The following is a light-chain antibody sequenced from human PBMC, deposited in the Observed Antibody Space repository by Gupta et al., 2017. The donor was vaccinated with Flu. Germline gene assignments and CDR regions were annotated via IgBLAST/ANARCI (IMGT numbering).Light chain of an antibody. CDR3: QQYNNWPPLT. J-gene: IGKJ4*01. Sequence: VMRQSPATLSVPPGERATLSCRASQSVSSNLAWYQQKPGQAPRLLIYGASTRATGIPARFSGSGSGTEFTLTISSLQSEDFAVYYCQQYNNWPPLTFGGGTKVEIK. CDR1: QSVSSN. V-gene: IGKV3D-15*01. CDR2: GAS.